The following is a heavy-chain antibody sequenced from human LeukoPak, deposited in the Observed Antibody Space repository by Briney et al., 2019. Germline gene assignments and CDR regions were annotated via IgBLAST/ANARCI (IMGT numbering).Heavy chain of an antibody. J-gene: IGHJ3*01. CDR3: ARIISGIYYGDAFDV. V-gene: IGHV3-7*01. CDR2: IMEDGSQK. Sequence: GGSLRLSCAASGFTFRSYWMTWVRQAPGKGLEWVANIMEDGSQKYYVDSVQGRFTISRDNAKNSLYLHMDSPRAEDRAVYYCARIISGIYYGDAFDVWGQGTIVTVPS. CDR1: GFTFRSYW. D-gene: IGHD1-26*01.